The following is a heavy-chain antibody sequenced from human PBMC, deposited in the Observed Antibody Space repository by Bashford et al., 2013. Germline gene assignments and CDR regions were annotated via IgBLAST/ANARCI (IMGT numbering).Heavy chain of an antibody. J-gene: IGHJ4*02. D-gene: IGHD5-24*01. CDR1: GFIFDNFA. Sequence: GSLRLSCAASGFIFDNFAMSWVRQAPGKGLEWVSAISGSSGSTYYADSVKGRFTISRDNSKDTLYLQMNSLRAEDTAVYYCAKWRDAVQVWSYFFDYWGLGTLVTVSS. CDR3: AKWRDAVQVWSYFFDY. V-gene: IGHV3-23*01. CDR2: ISGSSGST.